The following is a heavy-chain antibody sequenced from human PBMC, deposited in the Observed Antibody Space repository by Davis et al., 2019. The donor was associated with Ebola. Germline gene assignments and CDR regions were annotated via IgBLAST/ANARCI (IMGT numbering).Heavy chain of an antibody. D-gene: IGHD1-26*01. J-gene: IGHJ4*02. Sequence: PGGSLRLSCAVYGGSFSNYYWSWIRQSPGKGLEWIGEINHSGSTNYNPSLKSRVTISVDTSKNQFSLKLSSVTAADTAVYYCARDEAATTAWGQGTLVTVSS. V-gene: IGHV4-34*01. CDR3: ARDEAATTA. CDR1: GGSFSNYY. CDR2: INHSGST.